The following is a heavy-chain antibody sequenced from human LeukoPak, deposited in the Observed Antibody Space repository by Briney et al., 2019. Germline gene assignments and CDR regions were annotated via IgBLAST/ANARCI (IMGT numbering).Heavy chain of an antibody. CDR3: AKRGGDYGTKYFDY. CDR1: GFTVSSNY. CDR2: IYSGGST. D-gene: IGHD4-17*01. Sequence: PGGSLRLSCAASGFTVSSNYMSWVRQAPGKGLEWVSVIYSGGSTYYADSVKGRFTISRDNSKNTLYLQMNSLRAEDTAVYYCAKRGGDYGTKYFDYWGQGTLVTVSS. V-gene: IGHV3-53*05. J-gene: IGHJ4*02.